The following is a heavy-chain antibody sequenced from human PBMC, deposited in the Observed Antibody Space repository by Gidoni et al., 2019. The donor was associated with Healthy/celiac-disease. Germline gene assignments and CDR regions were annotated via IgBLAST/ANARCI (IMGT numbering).Heavy chain of an antibody. J-gene: IGHJ4*02. CDR2: IRGSGGST. CDR3: AKGGGKQWPNYFDY. CDR1: GLTFGSYA. Sequence: EVQLLESGGGLVQPGGSLRLSCAASGLTFGSYALSWVRQAPGKGLEWVAAIRGSGGSTYYADSVKGRFTISRDNSKNTLYLQMNRLRAEDTAVYYCAKGGGKQWPNYFDYWGQGTLVTVSS. D-gene: IGHD6-19*01. V-gene: IGHV3-23*01.